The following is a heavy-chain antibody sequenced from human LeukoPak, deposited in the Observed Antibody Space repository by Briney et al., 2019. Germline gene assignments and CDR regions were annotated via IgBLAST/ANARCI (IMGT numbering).Heavy chain of an antibody. CDR3: ARHVLAYCGGDCYPYYFDY. V-gene: IGHV4-59*08. Sequence: SETLSLTCTVSGGSISSYYWSWIRQPPGKGLEWIGYIYYSGSTNYNPSLKSRVTISVDTSKNQFSLKLSSVTAADTAVYYCARHVLAYCGGDCYPYYFDYWGQGTLVTVSS. D-gene: IGHD2-21*02. CDR2: IYYSGST. J-gene: IGHJ4*02. CDR1: GGSISSYY.